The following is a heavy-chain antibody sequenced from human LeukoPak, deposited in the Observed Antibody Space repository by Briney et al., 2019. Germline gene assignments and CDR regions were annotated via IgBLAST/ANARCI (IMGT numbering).Heavy chain of an antibody. CDR1: GFTFSNYA. Sequence: PGGSLRLSCAASGFTFSNYAMNWVRQAPGKGLEWVSCISASGGTKLYADSVKGRFIISRDDSKNTLYVQMSSLRAEDTAVYYCARSLKWNLVGFDYWGQGPLVTVSS. J-gene: IGHJ4*02. CDR2: ISASGGTK. D-gene: IGHD1-1*01. CDR3: ARSLKWNLVGFDY. V-gene: IGHV3-23*01.